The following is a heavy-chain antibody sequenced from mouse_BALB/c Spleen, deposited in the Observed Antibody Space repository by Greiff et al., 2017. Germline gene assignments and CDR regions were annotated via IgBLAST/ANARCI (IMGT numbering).Heavy chain of an antibody. V-gene: IGHV5-6-4*01. Sequence: EVKLVESGGGLVKPGGSLKLSCAASGFTFSSYTMSWVRQTPEKRLEWVATISSGGSYTYYPDSVKGRFTISRDNAKNTLYLQMSSLKSEDTAMYYCTRDSLGTWFAYWGQGTLVTVSA. D-gene: IGHD4-1*01. J-gene: IGHJ3*01. CDR1: GFTFSSYT. CDR3: TRDSLGTWFAY. CDR2: ISSGGSYT.